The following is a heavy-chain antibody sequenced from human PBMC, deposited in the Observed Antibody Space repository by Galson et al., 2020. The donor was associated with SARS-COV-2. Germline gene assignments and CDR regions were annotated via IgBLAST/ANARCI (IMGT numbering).Heavy chain of an antibody. D-gene: IGHD3-10*01. CDR1: GFTFDDYG. CDR2: INWNGGRT. Sequence: GGSLRLSCAASGFTFDDYGMSWVRQAPGKGLEWVSGINWNGGRTGYADPVKGRFTISRDNAKNSLYLQMNSLRAEDTALYHCAIPGAIYYGSGSYYNARFMDVWGKGTTVTVSS. CDR3: AIPGAIYYGSGSYYNARFMDV. J-gene: IGHJ6*03. V-gene: IGHV3-20*01.